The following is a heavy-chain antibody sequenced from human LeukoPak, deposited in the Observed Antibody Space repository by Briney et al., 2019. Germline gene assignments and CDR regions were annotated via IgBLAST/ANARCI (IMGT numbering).Heavy chain of an antibody. D-gene: IGHD1-26*01. CDR2: LNPSGAST. CDR3: ARGGSTKGRRFDY. J-gene: IGHJ4*02. Sequence: ASVTVSCKASGYTFTSYYIHWVRQAPGQGLEWMGILNPSGASTNYAQNFQGRVTMTRDTSTSTVYMELSSLRSEDTAVYYCARGGSTKGRRFDYWGQGTLVTVSS. CDR1: GYTFTSYY. V-gene: IGHV1-46*01.